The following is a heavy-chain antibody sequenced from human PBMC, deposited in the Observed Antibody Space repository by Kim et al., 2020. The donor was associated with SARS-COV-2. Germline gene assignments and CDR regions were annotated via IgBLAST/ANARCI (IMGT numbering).Heavy chain of an antibody. CDR3: AKDFDRPRVLTTVYYYAMDV. Sequence: GGSLRLSCAASGFTFSTYGMHWVRQAPGKGLEWVAVIFYDGSNKYYADSVKGRFTISRDNSKNTVYLQMNSLRSEDTAVYYCAKDFDRPRVLTTVYYYAMDVWGQGTTVTVSS. CDR2: IFYDGSNK. D-gene: IGHD4-4*01. CDR1: GFTFSTYG. V-gene: IGHV3-30*18. J-gene: IGHJ6*02.